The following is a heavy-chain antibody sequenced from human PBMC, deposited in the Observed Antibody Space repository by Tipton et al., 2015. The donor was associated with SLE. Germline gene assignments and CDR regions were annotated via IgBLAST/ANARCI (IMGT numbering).Heavy chain of an antibody. CDR3: AKDDERSKGAHGAFDI. CDR1: GFTFIPYG. J-gene: IGHJ3*02. CDR2: ISDSGATT. Sequence: SLRLSCAASGFTFIPYGMSWVRQAPGKGLEWVSGISDSGATTYYADSVKGRFTISRDNSKNTLYLQMNSLRAEDTAVYYCAKDDERSKGAHGAFDIWGQGTMVTVSS. D-gene: IGHD5-24*01. V-gene: IGHV3-23*01.